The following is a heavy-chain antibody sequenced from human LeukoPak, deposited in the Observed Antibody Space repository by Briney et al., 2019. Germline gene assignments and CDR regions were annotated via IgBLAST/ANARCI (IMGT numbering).Heavy chain of an antibody. Sequence: ASVKVSCKASGYTFTGQYLHWVRQAPGQGLEWMGWLNPNTGDTLYIQKFQGRVTMTGDTSISTAYMELSRLMSGDTAVYYCARIGLKTTGYYRLDYWGQGTLVTVSS. CDR1: GYTFTGQY. J-gene: IGHJ4*02. V-gene: IGHV1-2*02. D-gene: IGHD3-9*01. CDR2: LNPNTGDT. CDR3: ARIGLKTTGYYRLDY.